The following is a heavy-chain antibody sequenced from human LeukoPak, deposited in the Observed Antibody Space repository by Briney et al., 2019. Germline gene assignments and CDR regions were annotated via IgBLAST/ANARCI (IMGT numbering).Heavy chain of an antibody. CDR2: ISAYNGNT. J-gene: IGHJ4*02. V-gene: IGHV1-18*01. Sequence: GASVKVSCKASGYTFTSYGISWVRQAPGQGLEWMGWISAYNGNTNYAQKLQGRVTMTTDTSTSTAYMELRSLRSDDTAVYYCARRAYYYDSSGDFDYWGQGTLVTVSS. CDR1: GYTFTSYG. CDR3: ARRAYYYDSSGDFDY. D-gene: IGHD3-22*01.